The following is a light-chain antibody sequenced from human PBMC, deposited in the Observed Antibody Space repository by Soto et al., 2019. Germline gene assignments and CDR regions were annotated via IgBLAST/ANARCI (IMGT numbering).Light chain of an antibody. J-gene: IGLJ7*01. CDR2: GNS. CDR3: QCYDSSLSGAV. V-gene: IGLV1-40*01. CDR1: SSNSGAGYD. Sequence: QSVLTQPPSVSGAPGARVTISCTGSSSNSGAGYDVHWYQQLPGTAPKLLIYGNSNRPSGVPNRVSGSKSGTSASLAITVPRAEDEADYYCQCYDSSLSGAVFGGGTQLTVL.